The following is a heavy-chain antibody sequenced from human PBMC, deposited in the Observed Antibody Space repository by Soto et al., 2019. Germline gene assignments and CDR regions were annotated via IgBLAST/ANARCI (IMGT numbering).Heavy chain of an antibody. CDR3: AKDMKWGGMTTIHYFDS. V-gene: IGHV3-9*01. CDR2: ISWNSETI. Sequence: GGSLRLSCAASGFTVDDYSMHWVRQAPGKGLEWVSGISWNSETIDYADSVKGRFTISRDNAKSSLFLQMNSLRPDDTALYYCAKDMKWGGMTTIHYFDSWGQGTLVTVSS. J-gene: IGHJ4*02. CDR1: GFTVDDYS. D-gene: IGHD4-17*01.